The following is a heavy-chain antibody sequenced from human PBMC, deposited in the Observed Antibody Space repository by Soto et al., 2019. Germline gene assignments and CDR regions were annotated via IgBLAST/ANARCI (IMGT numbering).Heavy chain of an antibody. D-gene: IGHD3-10*01. CDR3: MAYPVVRGVVSGMGV. CDR1: AGTFIDYA. CDR2: IIPFYGTT. Sequence: QVQLEQSGAEVKKPGSSVKVSCRASAGTFIDYAISWVRQAPGQGLEWMGGIIPFYGTTNYTHSFQGGVTFTADTYMSEVYMELSSLKSEDTAVYYSMAYPVVRGVVSGMGVWGQGTTITVSS. V-gene: IGHV1-69*06. J-gene: IGHJ6*02.